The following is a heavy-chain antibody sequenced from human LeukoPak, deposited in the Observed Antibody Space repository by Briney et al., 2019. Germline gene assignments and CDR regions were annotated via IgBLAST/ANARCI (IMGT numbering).Heavy chain of an antibody. Sequence: PGGSLRLSCAASGFTFSSYSMNWVRQAPGKGLEWVSSISGSSSYIYYVDSVKGRFTISRDNAKNSLYLQMNSLRAEDTAVYYCAELGITMIGGIWGKGTTVTISS. CDR3: AELGITMIGGI. CDR1: GFTFSSYS. D-gene: IGHD3-10*02. J-gene: IGHJ6*04. CDR2: ISGSSSYI. V-gene: IGHV3-21*01.